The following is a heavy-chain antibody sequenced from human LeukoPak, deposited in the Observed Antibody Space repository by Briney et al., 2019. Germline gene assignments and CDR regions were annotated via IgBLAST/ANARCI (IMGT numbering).Heavy chain of an antibody. Sequence: GGSLRLSCAASGFTFSSYWMNWARKAPGKGLEWVASINHNGNVNYYVDSVKGRFTISRDNAKNSLYLQMSNLRAEDTAVYFCTRGGGLDVWGQGATVTVSS. CDR1: GFTFSSYW. V-gene: IGHV3-7*03. CDR2: INHNGNVN. CDR3: TRGGGLDV. J-gene: IGHJ6*02. D-gene: IGHD3-16*01.